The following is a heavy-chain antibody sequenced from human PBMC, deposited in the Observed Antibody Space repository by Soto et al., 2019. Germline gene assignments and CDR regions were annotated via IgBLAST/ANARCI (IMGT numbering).Heavy chain of an antibody. J-gene: IGHJ6*02. CDR1: GGTFSSYA. Sequence: SVKVSCKASGGTFSSYAISWVRQAPGQGLEWMGGIIPIFGIAKYAQKFQGRVTITADESTSTTYMELSSLRSEDTAVYYCARADCSSSSCEEIGGMDVWGQGTTVTVSS. V-gene: IGHV1-69*13. CDR2: IIPIFGIA. D-gene: IGHD2-2*01. CDR3: ARADCSSSSCEEIGGMDV.